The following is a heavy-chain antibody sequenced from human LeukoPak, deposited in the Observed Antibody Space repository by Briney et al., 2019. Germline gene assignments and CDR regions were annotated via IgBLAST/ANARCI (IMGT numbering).Heavy chain of an antibody. CDR2: INGSGGST. V-gene: IGHV3-23*01. D-gene: IGHD3-3*01. CDR1: GFTFRIYA. J-gene: IGHJ4*02. CDR3: AKYSQITIFGVVITPLFDY. Sequence: GGSLTLSCAASGFTFRIYAVMWVSQAPGEGVEGVSAINGSGGSTYYADSVKGRFTISRDNSKNTLYLQMNSLRAEDTAVYYCAKYSQITIFGVVITPLFDYWGQGTLVTVSS.